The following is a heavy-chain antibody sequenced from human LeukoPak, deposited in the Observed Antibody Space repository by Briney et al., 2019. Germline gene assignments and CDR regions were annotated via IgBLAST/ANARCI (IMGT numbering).Heavy chain of an antibody. CDR3: ARRYFDWYYFDY. J-gene: IGHJ4*02. V-gene: IGHV3-43*01. D-gene: IGHD3-9*01. Sequence: PGGSLRLSCAASGFTFDDYTMHWVRQAPGKGLEWVSLISWDGGSTYYADSVKGRFTISRDNSKNSLYLQMNSLRAEDTALYYCARRYFDWYYFDYWGQGTLVTVSS. CDR2: ISWDGGST. CDR1: GFTFDDYT.